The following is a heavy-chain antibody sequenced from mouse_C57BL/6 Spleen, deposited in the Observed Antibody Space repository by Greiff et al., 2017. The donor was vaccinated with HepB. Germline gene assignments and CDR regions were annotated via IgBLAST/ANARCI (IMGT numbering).Heavy chain of an antibody. J-gene: IGHJ3*01. D-gene: IGHD1-1*01. CDR3: ARNDYYGSSYVAY. CDR1: GYTFTSYW. V-gene: IGHV1-64*01. CDR2: IHPNSGST. Sequence: VQLQQSGAELVKPGASVKLSCKASGYTFTSYWMHWVKQRPGQGLEWIGMIHPNSGSTNYNEKFKSKATLTVDKSSSTAYMQLSSLTSEDSAVYYCARNDYYGSSYVAYWGQGTLVTVSA.